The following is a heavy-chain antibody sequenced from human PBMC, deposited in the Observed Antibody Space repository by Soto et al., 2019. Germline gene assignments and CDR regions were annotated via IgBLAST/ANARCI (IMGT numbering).Heavy chain of an antibody. Sequence: QVQLVQSGTEVKKPGASVKVSCQASGYSISAYHIHWVRQAPGQGREWMGWIDPKNGGTGSAQKFQGRLTMTRDPSISTVYMDLSGLTSDDTALYYCGRDDYGIFPYWGQGSLVTVSS. V-gene: IGHV1-2*02. CDR2: IDPKNGGT. D-gene: IGHD3-10*01. CDR1: GYSISAYH. J-gene: IGHJ4*02. CDR3: GRDDYGIFPY.